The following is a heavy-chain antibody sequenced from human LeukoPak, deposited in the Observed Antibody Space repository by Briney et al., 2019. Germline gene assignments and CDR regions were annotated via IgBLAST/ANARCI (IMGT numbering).Heavy chain of an antibody. Sequence: PGGSLRLSCAASGFTFSSYAMHWVRQAPGKGLEWVAVISYDGSNKYYADSVKGRFTISRDNSKNTLYLQMNSLRAEDTAVYYCAREHRSPQLRQWLVGQPPGGYYYYYYGMDVWGQGTTVTVSS. J-gene: IGHJ6*02. CDR1: GFTFSSYA. V-gene: IGHV3-30-3*01. CDR2: ISYDGSNK. D-gene: IGHD6-19*01. CDR3: AREHRSPQLRQWLVGQPPGGYYYYYYGMDV.